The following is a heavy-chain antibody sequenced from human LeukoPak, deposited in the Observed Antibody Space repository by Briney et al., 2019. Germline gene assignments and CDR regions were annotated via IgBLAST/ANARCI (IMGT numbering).Heavy chain of an antibody. Sequence: PGGSLRLSCAASGFTFSSYGMPWVRQAPGKGLEWVAFIRYDGSNKYYADSVKGRFTISRDNSKNTLYLQMNSLRAEDTAVYYCAKDFIVVVPAATYSSSWPYYMDVWGKGTTVTVSS. V-gene: IGHV3-30*02. J-gene: IGHJ6*03. CDR1: GFTFSSYG. D-gene: IGHD2-2*01. CDR2: IRYDGSNK. CDR3: AKDFIVVVPAATYSSSWPYYMDV.